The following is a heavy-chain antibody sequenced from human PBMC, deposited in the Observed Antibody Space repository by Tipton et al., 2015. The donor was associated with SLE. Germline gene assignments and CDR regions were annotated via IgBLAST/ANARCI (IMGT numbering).Heavy chain of an antibody. CDR3: ARHPTGFYFDY. CDR1: GDSISSSTDY. Sequence: TLSLTCTVSGDSISSSTDYWGWIRQPPGKGLQWIGSIHYSGNTYYNPSLKSRVTISVDTPKNQFSLNLSSVTAADTAVFYCARHPTGFYFDYWGQGSLVTVSS. D-gene: IGHD2-8*02. J-gene: IGHJ4*02. CDR2: IHYSGNT. V-gene: IGHV4-39*01.